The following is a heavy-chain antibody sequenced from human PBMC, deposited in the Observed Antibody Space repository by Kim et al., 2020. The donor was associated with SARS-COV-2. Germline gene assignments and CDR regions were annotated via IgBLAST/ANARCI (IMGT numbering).Heavy chain of an antibody. J-gene: IGHJ4*02. CDR3: ARGRDGYNFNY. D-gene: IGHD5-12*01. CDR1: GGSISSYY. Sequence: SETLSLTCTVSGGSISSYYWSWIRQPPGKGLEWIGYIYYSGSTNYNPSLKSRVTISVDTSKNQFSLKLSSVTAADTAVYYCARGRDGYNFNYWGQGTLVTVSS. CDR2: IYYSGST. V-gene: IGHV4-59*01.